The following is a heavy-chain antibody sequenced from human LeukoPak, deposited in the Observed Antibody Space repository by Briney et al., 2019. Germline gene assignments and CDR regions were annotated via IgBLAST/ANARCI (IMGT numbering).Heavy chain of an antibody. D-gene: IGHD2-15*01. V-gene: IGHV5-51*01. CDR3: ARRRDSYFDF. CDR1: GYSFSTYW. Sequence: GESLKISCKGSGYSFSTYWIGWVRQMPGKGLEWMGINYPGDSDTRYSPSFQGQVTISADKSINTAYLQWSSLKASDTAMYYCARRRDSYFDFWGQGTLVPVSS. J-gene: IGHJ4*02. CDR2: NYPGDSDT.